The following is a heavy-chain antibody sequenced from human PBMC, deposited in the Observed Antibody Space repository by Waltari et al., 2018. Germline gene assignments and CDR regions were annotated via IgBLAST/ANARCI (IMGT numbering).Heavy chain of an antibody. CDR2: MYKDGKKK. D-gene: IGHD2-8*02. CDR1: GFNFSRYA. V-gene: IGHV3-30*04. CDR3: ASDPSRLSTPGGYFDN. Sequence: QVQLVESGGGVVQPGRSLRLSCAGSGFNFSRYAMHWVRQAPGKGLRWVAVMYKDGKKKYYADAGKGRFTISRDNSKNTVYLQMNILRLQDTAVYYCASDPSRLSTPGGYFDNWGQGTLVTVSS. J-gene: IGHJ4*02.